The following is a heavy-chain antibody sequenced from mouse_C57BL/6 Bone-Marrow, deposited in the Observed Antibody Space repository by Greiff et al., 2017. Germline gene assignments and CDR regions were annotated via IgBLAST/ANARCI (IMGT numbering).Heavy chain of an antibody. Sequence: VQLKQSGPELVKPGASVKISCKASGYSFTDYNMNWVKQSNGKSLEWIGVINPNYGTTSYNQKFKGKATLTVDQSSSTAYMQLNSLSSEDSAVYCGARGYDYDYAMDYWGKGTSVTVSS. CDR1: GYSFTDYN. J-gene: IGHJ4*01. CDR2: INPNYGTT. D-gene: IGHD2-4*01. CDR3: ARGYDYDYAMDY. V-gene: IGHV1-39*01.